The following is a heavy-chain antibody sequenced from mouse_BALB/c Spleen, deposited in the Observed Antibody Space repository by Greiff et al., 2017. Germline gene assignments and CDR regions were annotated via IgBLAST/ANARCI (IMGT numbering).Heavy chain of an antibody. V-gene: IGHV5-6*01. CDR2: ISSGGSYT. CDR3: ARGDDPYWYFDV. D-gene: IGHD2-3*01. Sequence: EVHLVESGGDLVKPGGSLKLSCAASGFTFSSYGMSWVRQTPDKRLEWVATISSGGSYTYYPDSVKGRFTISRDNAKNTLYLQMSSLKSEDTAMYYCARGDDPYWYFDVWGAGTTVTVSS. CDR1: GFTFSSYG. J-gene: IGHJ1*01.